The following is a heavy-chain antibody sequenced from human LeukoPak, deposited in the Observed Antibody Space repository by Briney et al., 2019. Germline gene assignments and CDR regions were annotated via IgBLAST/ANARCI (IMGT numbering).Heavy chain of an antibody. CDR2: INPSGGST. CDR1: GYTFTGYY. J-gene: IGHJ4*02. V-gene: IGHV1-46*01. D-gene: IGHD2-2*02. Sequence: ASVKVSCKASGYTFTGYYMHWVRQAPGQGLEWMGIINPSGGSTSYAQKFQGRVTMTRDTSTSTVYMELSSLRSEDTAVYYCARDPPRHYCSSTSCHIDYWGQGTLVTVSS. CDR3: ARDPPRHYCSSTSCHIDY.